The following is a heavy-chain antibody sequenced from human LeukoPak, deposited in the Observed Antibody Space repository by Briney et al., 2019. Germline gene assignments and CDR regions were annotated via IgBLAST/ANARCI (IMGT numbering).Heavy chain of an antibody. D-gene: IGHD2-2*01. CDR1: GFTFSSYS. CDR2: ISSSSSCI. CDR3: ARDESGVPAASNFDY. V-gene: IGHV3-21*01. J-gene: IGHJ4*02. Sequence: PGGSLRLSCAASGFTFSSYSMNWVRQAPGKGLEWVSSISSSSSCIYYADSVKGRFTISRDNAKNSLYLQTNSLRAEDTAVYYCARDESGVPAASNFDYWGQGTLVTVSS.